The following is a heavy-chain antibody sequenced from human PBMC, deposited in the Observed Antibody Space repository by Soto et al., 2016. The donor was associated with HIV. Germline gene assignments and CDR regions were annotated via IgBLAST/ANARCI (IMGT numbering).Heavy chain of an antibody. CDR3: VRDLMTGYNERPTSDY. CDR2: INNDGSSS. CDR1: GFTFRSYW. Sequence: EVQLVESGGRLVQPGGSLRLSCEASGFTFRSYWMHWVRQIPGKGLVWVSRINNDGSSSAYADSVKGRFTISRDNAKNTLYLEMRRLSAEDTARYYCVRDLMTGYNERPTSDYWGQGTLVTVSS. J-gene: IGHJ4*02. D-gene: IGHD2-15*01. V-gene: IGHV3-74*01.